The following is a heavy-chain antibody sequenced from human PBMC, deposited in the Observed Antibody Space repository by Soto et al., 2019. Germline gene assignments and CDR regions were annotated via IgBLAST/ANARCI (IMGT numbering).Heavy chain of an antibody. D-gene: IGHD6-13*01. Sequence: GGSLRLSCAASGFTFSSYGMHWVRQAPGKGLEWVAVIWYDGSNKYYADSVKGRFTISRDNSKNTLYLQMNSLRAEDTAVYYCARDLYSSSWSSVLYYYYYYMDVWGKGTTVTVSS. V-gene: IGHV3-33*01. J-gene: IGHJ6*03. CDR1: GFTFSSYG. CDR3: ARDLYSSSWSSVLYYYYYYMDV. CDR2: IWYDGSNK.